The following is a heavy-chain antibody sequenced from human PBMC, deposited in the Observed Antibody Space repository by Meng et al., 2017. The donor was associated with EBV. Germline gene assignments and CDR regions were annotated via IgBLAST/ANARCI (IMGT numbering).Heavy chain of an antibody. CDR3: ASESGRGFTPDF. D-gene: IGHD3-10*01. J-gene: IGHJ4*02. Sequence: QVQVEQAGAEVQRPGSSVKSSCKTSGGPFRSDAVSWVRQGPGQGLEWLGGLIPMSGAPHYAQKFQDRVTITADEYTRTHYMELSSLRSDDTAMYYCASESGRGFTPDFWGQGTLVTVSS. CDR2: LIPMSGAP. CDR1: GGPFRSDA. V-gene: IGHV1-69*01.